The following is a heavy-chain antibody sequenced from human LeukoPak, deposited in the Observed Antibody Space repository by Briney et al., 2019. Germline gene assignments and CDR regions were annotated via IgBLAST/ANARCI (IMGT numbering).Heavy chain of an antibody. Sequence: GGSLRLSCAASGFTFSSYAMSWVRQAPGKGLEWVAVISYDGSNKYYADSVKGRFTISRDNSKNTLYLQMNSLRAEDTAVYYCARTYYDILTGYNPYFDYWGQGILVTVSS. CDR1: GFTFSSYA. J-gene: IGHJ4*02. CDR2: ISYDGSNK. V-gene: IGHV3-30*03. D-gene: IGHD3-9*01. CDR3: ARTYYDILTGYNPYFDY.